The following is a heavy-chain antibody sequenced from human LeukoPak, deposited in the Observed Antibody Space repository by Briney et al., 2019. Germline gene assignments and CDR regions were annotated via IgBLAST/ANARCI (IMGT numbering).Heavy chain of an antibody. V-gene: IGHV3-33*01. J-gene: IGHJ4*02. CDR2: IWYDGSNK. CDR1: GFTFSSYG. CDR3: ARDHGLRFLEWLNDY. D-gene: IGHD3-3*01. Sequence: PGGSLRLSCAASGFTFSSYGMHWVRQAPGKGLEWAAVIWYDGSNKYYADSVKGRFTISRDNSKNTLYLQMNSLRAEDTAVYYCARDHGLRFLEWLNDYWGQGTLVTVSS.